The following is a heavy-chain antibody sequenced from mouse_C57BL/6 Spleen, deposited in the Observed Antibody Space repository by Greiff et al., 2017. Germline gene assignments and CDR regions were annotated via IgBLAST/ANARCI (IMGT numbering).Heavy chain of an antibody. D-gene: IGHD2-1*01. CDR2: ISNKANNHAT. J-gene: IGHJ1*03. V-gene: IGHV6-6*01. CDR1: GFTFSDAW. CDR3: TGGNYEGLDWYFDV. Sequence: EVKLVESGGGLVQPGGSMKLSCAASGFTFSDAWMDWVRQSPEKGLAWVAEISNKANNHATYYAESVKGRFTISRDDSKSSVYLQMNSLRAEDTGIYYCTGGNYEGLDWYFDVWGTGTTVTVSS.